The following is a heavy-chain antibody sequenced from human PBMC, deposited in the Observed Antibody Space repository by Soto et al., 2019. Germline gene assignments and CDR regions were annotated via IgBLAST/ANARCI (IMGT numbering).Heavy chain of an antibody. J-gene: IGHJ6*02. V-gene: IGHV3-23*01. D-gene: IGHD1-26*01. CDR2: ISGSGGNA. Sequence: HPGGSLRLSCEASGLNFTKHPMSWVRQAPGKCLEWVSTISGSGGNAYYADSVKGRFSISRDNSKNTLRLQMNSLRADDTAVYYCAKDGASGSYPPYYYFGMDVWGQGTTVTVSS. CDR1: GLNFTKHP. CDR3: AKDGASGSYPPYYYFGMDV.